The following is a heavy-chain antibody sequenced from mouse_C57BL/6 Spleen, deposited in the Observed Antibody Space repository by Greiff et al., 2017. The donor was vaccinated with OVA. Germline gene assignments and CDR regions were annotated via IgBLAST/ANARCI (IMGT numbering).Heavy chain of an antibody. Sequence: EVQLQQSGPELVKPGASVKISCKASGYTFTDYYMNWVKQSHGKSLEWIGDINPNNGGTSYNQKFKGKATLTVDKSSSTAYMELRSLTSEDSAVYYCARGRPYYGSSYWYFDVWGTGTTVTVSS. CDR1: GYTFTDYY. J-gene: IGHJ1*03. V-gene: IGHV1-26*01. CDR2: INPNNGGT. CDR3: ARGRPYYGSSYWYFDV. D-gene: IGHD1-1*01.